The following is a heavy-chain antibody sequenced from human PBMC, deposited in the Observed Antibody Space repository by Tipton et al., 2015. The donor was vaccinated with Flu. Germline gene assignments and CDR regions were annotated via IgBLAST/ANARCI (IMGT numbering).Heavy chain of an antibody. Sequence: VQLVQSGAEVKKPGESLKISCKGSGYSFTSYWIGWVRQMPGKGLEWMGIIYPGDSDTRYSPSFQGQVTISADKSNSTAYLQWISLKASDTAMYYCASLYYYDRSGYFDWGQGTLVTVSS. J-gene: IGHJ4*02. CDR1: GYSFTSYW. V-gene: IGHV5-51*01. CDR2: IYPGDSDT. D-gene: IGHD3-22*01. CDR3: ASLYYYDRSGYFD.